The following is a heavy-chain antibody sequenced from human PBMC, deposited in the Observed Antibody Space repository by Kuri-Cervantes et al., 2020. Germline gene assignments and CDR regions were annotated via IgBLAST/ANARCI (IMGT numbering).Heavy chain of an antibody. Sequence: ASVKVSCKASGYTFTSYYMHWVRQAPGQGLEWMGIINPSGGSTSYAQKFQGRVTMTRDTSTSTVYMELSSLRSEDTAVYYCATWEVGATPLDYWGQGTLVTVSS. CDR3: ATWEVGATPLDY. V-gene: IGHV1-46*01. CDR1: GYTFTSYY. CDR2: INPSGGST. J-gene: IGHJ4*02. D-gene: IGHD1-26*01.